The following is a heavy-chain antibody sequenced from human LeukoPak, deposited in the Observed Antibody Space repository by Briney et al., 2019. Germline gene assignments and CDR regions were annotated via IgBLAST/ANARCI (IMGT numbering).Heavy chain of an antibody. CDR1: GFTFDDYG. J-gene: IGHJ3*02. D-gene: IGHD3-16*02. CDR3: AREFLDDYVWGSYRFPDAFDI. V-gene: IGHV3-20*04. CDR2: INWNGGST. Sequence: GGSLRLSCAASGFTFDDYGMSWVRQAPGKGLEWVSGINWNGGSTVYADSVKGRFTISRDNAKNSLYLQMNSLRAEDTAVYYCAREFLDDYVWGSYRFPDAFDIWGQGTMVTVSS.